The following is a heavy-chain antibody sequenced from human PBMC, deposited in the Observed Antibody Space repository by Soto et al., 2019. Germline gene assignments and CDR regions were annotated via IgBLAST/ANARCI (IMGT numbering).Heavy chain of an antibody. D-gene: IGHD1-26*01. J-gene: IGHJ4*02. CDR1: GFTFSSYG. Sequence: GGSLRLSCAASGFTFSSYGMHWVRQAPAKGLEWVAVIWYDGSNKYYADSVKGRFTISRDNSKNTLDLQMSSLRVEDTAVYYCARDPEGGVGAPLFWGQGTPVTVSS. CDR2: IWYDGSNK. CDR3: ARDPEGGVGAPLF. V-gene: IGHV3-33*01.